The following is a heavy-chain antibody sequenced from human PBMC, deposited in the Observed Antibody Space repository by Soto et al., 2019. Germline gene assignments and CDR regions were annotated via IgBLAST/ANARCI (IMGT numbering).Heavy chain of an antibody. V-gene: IGHV4-4*02. CDR3: AKTTVTTSYYGIDV. D-gene: IGHD4-17*01. CDR1: GGSISSSNW. J-gene: IGHJ6*02. CDR2: IYHSGST. Sequence: KASETLSLTCAVSGGSISSSNWWSWVRQPPGKGLEWIGEIYHSGSTNYNPSLKSRVTISVDKSKNQFSLKLSSVTAADTAVYYCAKTTVTTSYYGIDVWGQGTTVTVSS.